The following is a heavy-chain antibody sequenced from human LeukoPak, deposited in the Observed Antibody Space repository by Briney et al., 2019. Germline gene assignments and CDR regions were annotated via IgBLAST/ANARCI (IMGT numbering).Heavy chain of an antibody. D-gene: IGHD5-24*01. CDR2: INPSGGST. V-gene: IGHV1-46*01. CDR3: ARAAEMALPGGYFDY. J-gene: IGHJ4*02. CDR1: GYTFTGYY. Sequence: ASVKVSCKASGYTFTGYYMHWVRQAPGQGLEWMGIINPSGGSTSYAQKFQGRVTMTRDTSTSTVYMELSSLRSEDTAVYYCARAAEMALPGGYFDYWGQGTLVTVSS.